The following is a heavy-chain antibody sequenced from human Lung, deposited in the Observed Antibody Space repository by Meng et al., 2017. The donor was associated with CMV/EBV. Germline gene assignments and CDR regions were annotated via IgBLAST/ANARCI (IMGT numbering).Heavy chain of an antibody. J-gene: IGHJ6*02. Sequence: ASXXVSXKASGYTFNGYNMHWVRQAPGQGLEWMGWINPNSGGTNYAQRFQGRVTLTIDTSISTAYMELSRLKSDDTAVYFCERPLHTILGTGYYYGMDVWGQGNXV. CDR1: GYTFNGYN. V-gene: IGHV1-2*02. D-gene: IGHD3/OR15-3a*01. CDR3: ERPLHTILGTGYYYGMDV. CDR2: INPNSGGT.